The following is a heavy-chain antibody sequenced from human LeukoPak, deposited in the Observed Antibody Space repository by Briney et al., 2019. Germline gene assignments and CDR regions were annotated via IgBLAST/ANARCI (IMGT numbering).Heavy chain of an antibody. J-gene: IGHJ4*02. CDR2: VKHDGSEE. CDR3: GYTNNFYH. V-gene: IGHV3-7*01. CDR1: GLSISGQW. Sequence: GESLRLSCVASGLSISGQWMNWVRQAPGQGLEWVANVKHDGSEEYYVDSVKGRFTISRDDGRNSVSLQMNSVRAEDTAVYYCGYTNNFYHWGQGTLVVVSS. D-gene: IGHD3-16*02.